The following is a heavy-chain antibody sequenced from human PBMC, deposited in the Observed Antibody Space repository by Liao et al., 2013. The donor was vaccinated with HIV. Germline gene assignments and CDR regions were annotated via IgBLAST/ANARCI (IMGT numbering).Heavy chain of an antibody. J-gene: IGHJ2*01. CDR1: GDSISTYY. V-gene: IGHV4-59*12. CDR3: AGRHEARGYFDL. D-gene: IGHD6-6*01. Sequence: QVQLEESGPRLVKPSETLSLTCTVSGDSISTYYWSWIRQSPGKGLEWIGYIYHSGSANYNPSLRGRVSISVDTSRNQFSLKLNSVTAADTAVYYCAGRHEARGYFDLWGRGTLVTVSS. CDR2: IYHSGSA.